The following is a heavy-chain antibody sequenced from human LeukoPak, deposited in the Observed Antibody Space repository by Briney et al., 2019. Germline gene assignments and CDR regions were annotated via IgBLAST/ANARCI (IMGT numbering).Heavy chain of an antibody. CDR1: GFTFSSYG. V-gene: IGHV3-21*01. D-gene: IGHD5-18*01. Sequence: GGSLRLSCAASGFTFSSYGMHWVRQAPGKGLEWVSSISSSSSSYIYYADSVKGRFTISRDNAKNSLYLQMNSLRAEDTAVYYCASLKTAMVGYYYYYYMDVWGKGTTVTVSS. CDR3: ASLKTAMVGYYYYYYMDV. J-gene: IGHJ6*03. CDR2: ISSSSSSYI.